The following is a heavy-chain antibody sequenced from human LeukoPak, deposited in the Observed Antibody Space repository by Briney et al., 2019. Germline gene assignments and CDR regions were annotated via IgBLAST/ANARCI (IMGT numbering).Heavy chain of an antibody. CDR3: AREGYCSGGNCYSGAFDI. CDR2: ISSSSSTI. D-gene: IGHD2-15*01. V-gene: IGHV3-48*01. Sequence: GGSLRLSCAASGFIFSIYNMNWVRQAPGKGLEWISYISSSSSTIYYADSVKGRFTISRDNAKNSLFLQMSSLRAEDTAVYYCAREGYCSGGNCYSGAFDIWGQGTVVTVSS. CDR1: GFIFSIYN. J-gene: IGHJ3*02.